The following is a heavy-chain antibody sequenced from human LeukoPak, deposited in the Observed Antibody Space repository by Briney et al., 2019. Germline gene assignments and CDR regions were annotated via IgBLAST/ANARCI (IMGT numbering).Heavy chain of an antibody. D-gene: IGHD3-10*01. CDR3: TTDQLYYYGSGSYYAYYFDY. J-gene: IGHJ4*02. CDR2: IKSKTDGGTT. V-gene: IGHV3-15*01. CDR1: GFTFSNAW. Sequence: GGSLRLSCAASGFTFSNAWMSSVRQAPGKGLEWVGRIKSKTDGGTTDYAAPVKGRFTISRDDSKNTLYLQMNSLKTEDTAVYYCTTDQLYYYGSGSYYAYYFDYWGQGTLVTVSS.